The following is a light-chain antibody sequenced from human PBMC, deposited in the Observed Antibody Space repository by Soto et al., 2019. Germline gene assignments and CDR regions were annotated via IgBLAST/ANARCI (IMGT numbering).Light chain of an antibody. J-gene: IGKJ5*01. CDR3: QQLHDYPIT. CDR2: GAS. V-gene: IGKV3-15*01. CDR1: QRVSSN. Sequence: EVVITQSPDTLSVSPGETATLSCRASQRVSSNLAWYQHKPGQAPRLLIYGASSLQSGVPSRFSGSGSGTDFTLTISSLQPEDFATYYCQQLHDYPITFGQGTRLEI.